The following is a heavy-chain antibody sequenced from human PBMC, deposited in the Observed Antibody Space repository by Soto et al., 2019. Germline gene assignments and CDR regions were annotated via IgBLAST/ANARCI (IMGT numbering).Heavy chain of an antibody. J-gene: IGHJ6*04. Sequence: QVQLVQSGAEVKKPGSSVPVSCKASGGTFSSYAISWVRQAPGQGLEWMGRIIPFIGTANYAQKFQGRVTITADESTSTAYMELTSLRSEDTAVYYCARVVMTTVPASYYNGMDVRGKGTTVTVSS. V-gene: IGHV1-69*18. CDR3: ARVVMTTVPASYYNGMDV. D-gene: IGHD4-4*01. CDR2: IIPFIGTA. CDR1: GGTFSSYA.